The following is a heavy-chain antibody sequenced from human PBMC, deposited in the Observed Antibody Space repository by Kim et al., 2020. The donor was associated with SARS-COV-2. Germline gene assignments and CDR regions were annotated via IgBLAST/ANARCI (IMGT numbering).Heavy chain of an antibody. CDR1: GFTFSSYG. J-gene: IGHJ4*02. Sequence: GGSLRLSCAASGFTFSSYGMHWVRQAPGKGLEWVAVIWYDGSNKYYADSVQGRFTISRDNSKNTLYLQMNSLRAEDTAVCYCAREAAAFDYWGQGTLVTVSS. V-gene: IGHV3-33*01. D-gene: IGHD6-13*01. CDR2: IWYDGSNK. CDR3: AREAAAFDY.